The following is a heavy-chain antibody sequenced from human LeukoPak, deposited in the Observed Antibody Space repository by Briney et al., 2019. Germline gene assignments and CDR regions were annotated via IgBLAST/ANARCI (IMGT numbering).Heavy chain of an antibody. J-gene: IGHJ4*02. V-gene: IGHV3-23*01. CDR2: ISGSGTST. Sequence: PGGSLRLSRAASGFTFSSCAISWVRQAPGKGLEWVSVISGSGTSTLYADSVKGRFTISRDNSKNTVYLQMNSLRAEDTAVYYCAKDTYSSGYYYVPVDYWGQGTLVTVSS. CDR1: GFTFSSCA. D-gene: IGHD3-22*01. CDR3: AKDTYSSGYYYVPVDY.